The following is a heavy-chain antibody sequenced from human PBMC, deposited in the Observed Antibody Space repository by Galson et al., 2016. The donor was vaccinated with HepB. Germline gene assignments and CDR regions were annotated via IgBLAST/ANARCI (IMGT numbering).Heavy chain of an antibody. CDR3: AREGSTGWYER. Sequence: SETLSLTCGVFGGSLRGYYWSWIRQTPGKGLEWIGEINHSATSRHNPSLEGRVTISVDTSKTQFSLRLTSVTAADTAVYYCAREGSTGWYERWGQGSLVTVSS. CDR1: GGSLRGYY. CDR2: INHSATS. V-gene: IGHV4-34*01. D-gene: IGHD2-8*02. J-gene: IGHJ5*02.